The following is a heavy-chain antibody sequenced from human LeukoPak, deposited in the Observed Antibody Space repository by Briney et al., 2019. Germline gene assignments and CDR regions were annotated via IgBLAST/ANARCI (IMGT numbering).Heavy chain of an antibody. CDR1: GYTLIELS. V-gene: IGHV1-24*01. D-gene: IGHD1-7*01. Sequence: GASVKVSCKVSGYTLIELSMHWVRQAPGKGLEGMGGFDPEDGETIYAQKFQGRVTMTEDTSTDTAYMELSSLRSEDTAVYYCARAPSITGTAPPGYWGQGTLVTVSS. J-gene: IGHJ4*02. CDR2: FDPEDGET. CDR3: ARAPSITGTAPPGY.